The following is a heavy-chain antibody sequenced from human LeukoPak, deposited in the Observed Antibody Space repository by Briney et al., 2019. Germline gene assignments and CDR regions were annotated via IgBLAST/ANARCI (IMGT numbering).Heavy chain of an antibody. CDR2: IYTSGST. CDR1: GGPISSGSYY. CDR3: AREGGRGHYDFWSGPLPYYFDY. Sequence: PSQTLSLTCTVSGGPISSGSYYWSWIRQPAGKGLEWIGRIYTSGSTNYNPSLKSRVTISVDTSKNQFSLKLSSVTAADTAVYYCAREGGRGHYDFWSGPLPYYFDYWGQGTLVTVSS. V-gene: IGHV4-61*02. J-gene: IGHJ4*02. D-gene: IGHD3-3*01.